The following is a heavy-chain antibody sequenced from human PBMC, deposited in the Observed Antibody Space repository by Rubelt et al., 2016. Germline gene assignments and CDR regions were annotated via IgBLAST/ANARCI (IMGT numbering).Heavy chain of an antibody. Sequence: QVQLQQWGAGLLKPSETLSLTCAVYRGSSSGYYWSWIRQPPGKGLEWIGEINPSGRRNYNPSLRRRVTISVDTSKSQFSLKLSAGTAADTALHYCARGYGSGSYWNYWGQGTLVSVSS. CDR1: RGSSSGYY. J-gene: IGHJ4*02. V-gene: IGHV4-34*01. CDR2: INPSGRR. CDR3: ARGYGSGSYWNY. D-gene: IGHD3-10*01.